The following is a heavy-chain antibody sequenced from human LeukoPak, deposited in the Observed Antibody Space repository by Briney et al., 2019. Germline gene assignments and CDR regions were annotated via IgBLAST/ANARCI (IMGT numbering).Heavy chain of an antibody. V-gene: IGHV4-34*01. CDR3: ARDGHYDILTGPGSSYYYMDV. CDR1: GGSFSGYY. Sequence: SETLSLTCAVYGGSFSGYYWNWIRQPPGKGLEWIGGINHSGNTNYNPSLKSRVTISVDTPKNQFSLKLSSVTAADTAVYYCARDGHYDILTGPGSSYYYMDVWGKGTTVTVSS. J-gene: IGHJ6*03. D-gene: IGHD3-9*01. CDR2: INHSGNT.